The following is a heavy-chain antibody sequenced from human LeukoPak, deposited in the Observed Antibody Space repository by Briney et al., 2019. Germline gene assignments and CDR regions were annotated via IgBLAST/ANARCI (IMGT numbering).Heavy chain of an antibody. J-gene: IGHJ4*02. CDR3: TKDARATPDGFDY. V-gene: IGHV3-23*01. Sequence: GGSLRLSRAASGFTFSSYAMSWVRQAPGKGLEWVSGIGRSGADTYYTDSVKGRFTIPRDNSKNTLYLQMNNLRGDDTAVFYCTKDARATPDGFDYWGQGTLVTVSS. D-gene: IGHD2-15*01. CDR2: IGRSGADT. CDR1: GFTFSSYA.